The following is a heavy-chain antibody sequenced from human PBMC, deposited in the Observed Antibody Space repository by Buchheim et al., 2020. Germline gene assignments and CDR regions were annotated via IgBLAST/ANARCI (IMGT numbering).Heavy chain of an antibody. CDR2: INQGGSEK. CDR1: GFTFSDFW. Sequence: EVQLVESGGGLVQPGGSLRLSCAASGFTFSDFWMTWVRQAPGKGLEWVANINQGGSEKYFVESVKGRFTIFRDNAKKSLYLEMESLRAEDTAVYYCARGGDRDHWYYGLDVWGQGTT. D-gene: IGHD1-14*01. V-gene: IGHV3-7*01. J-gene: IGHJ6*02. CDR3: ARGGDRDHWYYGLDV.